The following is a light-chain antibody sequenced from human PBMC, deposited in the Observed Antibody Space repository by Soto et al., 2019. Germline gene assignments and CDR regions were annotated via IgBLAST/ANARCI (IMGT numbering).Light chain of an antibody. J-gene: IGKJ4*01. CDR2: GAS. V-gene: IGKV3-20*01. CDR3: QQYGNSPST. CDR1: QTVSANY. Sequence: EIVLTQSPGTLSLSPGERATLSCRASQTVSANYLAWYQQRPGQAPRLLMYGASTRATDIPDRFTGSGSGADFTLTISKVEPEDFALYYCQQYGNSPSTFGGGTKVDIK.